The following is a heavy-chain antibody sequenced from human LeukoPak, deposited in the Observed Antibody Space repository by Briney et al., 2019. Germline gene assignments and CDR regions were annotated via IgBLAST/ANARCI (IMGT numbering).Heavy chain of an antibody. CDR1: GFTFCSYS. CDR3: AREIPSGSYAPDY. Sequence: GGSLRLSCAASGFTFCSYSMNWVAQGPGKGREWVSYISRSSNSLYYADSVKGRFTISRGNAKNSLYLQMSSLRPEDPAMYYCAREIPSGSYAPDYWGQGTLVTVSS. D-gene: IGHD1-26*01. J-gene: IGHJ4*02. V-gene: IGHV3-21*01. CDR2: ISRSSNSL.